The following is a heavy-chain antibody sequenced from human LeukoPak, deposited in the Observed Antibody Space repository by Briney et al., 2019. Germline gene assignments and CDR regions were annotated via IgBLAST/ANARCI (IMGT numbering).Heavy chain of an antibody. CDR3: AKRGYTSTWLSPFDY. CDR1: GFTFSSYA. Sequence: PGGSLRLSCVAPGFTFSSYAMNWVRQAPGKGLKWVSVISGSGGSTSYADSVKGTFTIYRDNSKNTVYLQMNILRAEDTAVYYCAKRGYTSTWLSPFDYWVQGTLLTVSS. D-gene: IGHD6-13*01. J-gene: IGHJ4*02. V-gene: IGHV3-23*01. CDR2: ISGSGGST.